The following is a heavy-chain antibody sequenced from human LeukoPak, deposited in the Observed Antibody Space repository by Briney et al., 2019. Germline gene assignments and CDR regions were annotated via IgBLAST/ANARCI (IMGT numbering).Heavy chain of an antibody. D-gene: IGHD6-13*01. CDR1: GGSFSGYH. CDR2: INHSGST. J-gene: IGHJ4*02. Sequence: SETLSLTCAVYGGSFSGYHWSWIRQSPGKGLEWIGEINHSGSTNYNPSLKSRVTISVDTSKNQFSLKLSSVTAADTAVYYCARGRNSYSSSWYRVPGGFDYWGQGTLVTVSS. V-gene: IGHV4-34*01. CDR3: ARGRNSYSSSWYRVPGGFDY.